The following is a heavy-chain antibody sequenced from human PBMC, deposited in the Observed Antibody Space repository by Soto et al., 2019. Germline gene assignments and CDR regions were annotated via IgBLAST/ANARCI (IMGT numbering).Heavy chain of an antibody. CDR1: GLTFSSYA. D-gene: IGHD3-22*01. V-gene: IGHV3-30-3*01. Sequence: GGSLRLSCAASGLTFSSYAMHWVRQAPGKGLEWVAVISYDGSNKYYADSVKGRFTISRDNSKNTLYLQMNSLRAEDTAVYYCASPTQDSSGYYYWGQGTLVTVSS. J-gene: IGHJ4*02. CDR3: ASPTQDSSGYYY. CDR2: ISYDGSNK.